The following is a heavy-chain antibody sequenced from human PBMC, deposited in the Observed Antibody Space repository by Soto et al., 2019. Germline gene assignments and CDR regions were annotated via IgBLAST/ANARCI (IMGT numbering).Heavy chain of an antibody. V-gene: IGHV4-59*01. J-gene: IGHJ4*02. CDR2: VYYTGST. CDR1: GGSISGSY. D-gene: IGHD6-19*01. Sequence: SETLSLTCSVSGGSISGSYWSWFRQSPGKGLEWLGYVYYTGSTNYSPSLRSRVSISVDTSKNEFSLRLRSVTAADTAVYFCARSVAVPGAHIDYWGQGTQVTVSS. CDR3: ARSVAVPGAHIDY.